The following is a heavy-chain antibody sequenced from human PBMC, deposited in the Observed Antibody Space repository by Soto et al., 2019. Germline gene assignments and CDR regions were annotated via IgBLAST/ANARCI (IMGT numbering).Heavy chain of an antibody. D-gene: IGHD2-15*01. CDR2: IFPSGAT. J-gene: IGHJ2*01. CDR1: GAPISGGDYH. V-gene: IGHV4-30-4*01. Sequence: QVQLQESGPGLVKPSQTLSLMCTVSGAPISGGDYHWSWIRQPPGKGLEWIGYIFPSGATHYNSSLGSRITMXXXXXXXXXXXKLTXXXXXXXXXXFCARGSXXXXXXXXWG. CDR3: ARGSXXXXXXXX.